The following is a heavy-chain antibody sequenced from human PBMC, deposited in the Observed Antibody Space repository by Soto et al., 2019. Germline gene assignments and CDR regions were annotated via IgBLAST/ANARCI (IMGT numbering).Heavy chain of an antibody. CDR2: INHSGST. CDR1: GGSFSGYY. CDR3: ARGGGDYDILTGYPN. Sequence: QVQLQQWGAGLLKPSETLSLTCAVYGGSFSGYYWSWIRQPPGKGLEWIGEINHSGSTNYNPSLNSRAPISVDTSKNQFSLTLSSVTAADTAVYYCARGGGDYDILTGYPNWGQGTLVTVSS. J-gene: IGHJ4*02. D-gene: IGHD3-9*01. V-gene: IGHV4-34*01.